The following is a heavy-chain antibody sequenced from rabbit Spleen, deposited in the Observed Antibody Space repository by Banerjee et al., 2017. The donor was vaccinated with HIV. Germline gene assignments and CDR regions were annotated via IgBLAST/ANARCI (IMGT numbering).Heavy chain of an antibody. V-gene: IGHV1S7*01. CDR3: ARFYAGYGDFGYAAM. CDR2: IYPITETT. CDR1: GFTISGYW. Sequence: QQLVESGRGLVQPGGSLTLSCKAFGFTISGYWMNWVRQAPGKGLEWIGIIYPITETTYYANWVNGRFTISTDNAQHTVDLQMNSLTAADTATYFCARFYAGYGDFGYAAMWGQGTLVTVS. D-gene: IGHD7-1*01. J-gene: IGHJ4*01.